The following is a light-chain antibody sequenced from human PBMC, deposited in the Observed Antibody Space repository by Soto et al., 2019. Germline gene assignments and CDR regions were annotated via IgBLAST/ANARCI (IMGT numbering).Light chain of an antibody. CDR3: QQYYGSPRT. V-gene: IGKV4-1*01. Sequence: DIVMTQSPDSLAVFLGERATIKCKSSQSLLYSPNKKNYLAWYQQKSGQPPTLLFYWASTRESGVPARFSASGSGTDFTLTISSLQAEDVAVYVCQQYYGSPRTFGQGTKV. CDR1: QSLLYSPNKKNY. CDR2: WAS. J-gene: IGKJ1*01.